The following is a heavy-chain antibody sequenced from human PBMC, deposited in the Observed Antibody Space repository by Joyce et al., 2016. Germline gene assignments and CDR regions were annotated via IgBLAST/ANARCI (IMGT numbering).Heavy chain of an antibody. Sequence: QLVESGGGVVKAGGSLRLSCEASGSTFRSSSMSWFRQAPGKWLEWVEAISATSYYIVHAETVRGRFTVSRDNAKKTLYLQMNNLRAEDSAVFYCARGGISYYYAMDVWGQGTTVTVSS. CDR1: GSTFRSSS. D-gene: IGHD3-16*01. CDR2: ISATSYYI. CDR3: ARGGISYYYAMDV. V-gene: IGHV3-21*01. J-gene: IGHJ6*02.